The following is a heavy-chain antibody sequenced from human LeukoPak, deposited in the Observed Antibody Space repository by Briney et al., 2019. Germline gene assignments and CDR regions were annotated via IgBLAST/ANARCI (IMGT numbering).Heavy chain of an antibody. CDR2: IYSGGST. CDR3: ARGGLNTMVRGVIRYYYMDV. Sequence: GGSLRLSCATSGFTFSSYDMSWVRQAPGKGLEWVSVIYSGGSTFYSDSVKGRFTISRDNSKNTLYLQMNSLRAEDTAVYYCARGGLNTMVRGVIRYYYMDVWGKGTTVTIS. CDR1: GFTFSSYD. V-gene: IGHV3-53*01. J-gene: IGHJ6*03. D-gene: IGHD3-10*01.